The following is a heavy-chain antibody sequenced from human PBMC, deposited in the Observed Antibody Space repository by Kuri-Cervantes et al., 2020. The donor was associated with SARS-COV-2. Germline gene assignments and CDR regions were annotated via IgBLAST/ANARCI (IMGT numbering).Heavy chain of an antibody. CDR3: ARNTRDCSGGSCYWSSRYYYMDV. Sequence: SVKVSRKASGYTFSNYGISWVRQAPGQGLEWMGGIIPIFGTANYAQKFQGRVTITADESTSTAYMELSSLRSEDTAVYYCARNTRDCSGGSCYWSSRYYYMDVWGKGTTVTVSS. V-gene: IGHV1-69*13. CDR1: GYTFSNYG. J-gene: IGHJ6*03. D-gene: IGHD2-15*01. CDR2: IIPIFGTA.